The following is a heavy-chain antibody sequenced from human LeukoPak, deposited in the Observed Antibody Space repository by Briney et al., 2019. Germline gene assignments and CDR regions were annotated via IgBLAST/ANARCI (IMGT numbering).Heavy chain of an antibody. J-gene: IGHJ4*02. D-gene: IGHD1-26*01. V-gene: IGHV3-7*01. Sequence: GRSLRLSCAASGFTFSSYAMHWVRQAPGKGLEWVANIKQDGSEKYYVDSVKGRFTISRDNAKNSLYLQMNSLRAEDTAVYYCARVRGGSYFYWGQGTLVTVSS. CDR1: GFTFSSYA. CDR2: IKQDGSEK. CDR3: ARVRGGSYFY.